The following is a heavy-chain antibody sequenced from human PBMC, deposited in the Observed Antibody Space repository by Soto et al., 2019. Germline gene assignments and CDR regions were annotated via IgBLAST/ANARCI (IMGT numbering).Heavy chain of an antibody. CDR2: VYHSGSI. V-gene: IGHV4-39*01. D-gene: IGHD3-10*01. CDR1: GGSISSSNYN. CDR3: VVGVRGAINISPDVFDI. Sequence: SETLSLTCLVSGGSISSSNYNWGWIRQPPGKGLEWIGSVYHSGSIYYNPSLKSRVTIFVDTPKNQFSLKLTSVIAADTAVYYCVVGVRGAINISPDVFDIWGQGTMVTVSS. J-gene: IGHJ3*02.